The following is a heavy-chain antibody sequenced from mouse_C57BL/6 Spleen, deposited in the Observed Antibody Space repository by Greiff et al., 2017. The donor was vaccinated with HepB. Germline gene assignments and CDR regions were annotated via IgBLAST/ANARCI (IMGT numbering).Heavy chain of an antibody. J-gene: IGHJ4*01. CDR1: GYTFTSYW. D-gene: IGHD3-3*01. CDR2: IYPGSGST. CDR3: ERGGTYGWDY. Sequence: QVQLKQSGAELVKPGASVKMSCTASGYTFTSYWITWVKQRPGQGLEWIGDIYPGSGSTNYNEKFKSKATLTVDTSSSTAYRQLSSLTSEDSAVYYCERGGTYGWDYWGQGTSVTVSS. V-gene: IGHV1-55*01.